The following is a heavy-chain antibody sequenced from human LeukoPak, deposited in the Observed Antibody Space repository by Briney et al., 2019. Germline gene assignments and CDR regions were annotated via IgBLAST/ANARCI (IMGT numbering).Heavy chain of an antibody. J-gene: IGHJ6*02. CDR2: ISGSGGST. V-gene: IGHV3-23*01. CDR1: GFTFSSYA. Sequence: QPGGSLRLSCAASGFTFSSYAMSGVRQAPGKGLEWVSAISGSGGSTYYADSVKGRFTISRDNSKNTLYLQMNSLRAEDTAVYYCATGYSSSWYSYYYYYGMDVWGQGTTVTVSS. D-gene: IGHD6-13*01. CDR3: ATGYSSSWYSYYYYYGMDV.